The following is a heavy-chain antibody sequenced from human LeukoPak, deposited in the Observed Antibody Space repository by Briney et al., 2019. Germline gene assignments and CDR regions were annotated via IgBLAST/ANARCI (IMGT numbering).Heavy chain of an antibody. CDR2: IYHSGST. CDR1: GDSISSGGYS. V-gene: IGHV4-30-2*01. CDR3: ARASGYYSGADY. D-gene: IGHD3-22*01. Sequence: SQTLSLTCAVSGDSISSGGYSWSWIRQPPGKGLEGIGYIYHSGSTYYNPSLKSRVTISVDRSKNQFSLKLSSVTAADTAVYYCARASGYYSGADYWGQGTLVTVSS. J-gene: IGHJ4*02.